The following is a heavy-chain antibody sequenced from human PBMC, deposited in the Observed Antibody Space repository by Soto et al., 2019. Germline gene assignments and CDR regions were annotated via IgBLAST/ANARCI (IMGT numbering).Heavy chain of an antibody. Sequence: QVQLQQWGAGLLKPSETLSLTCAVYGGSFSGYYWSWIRQPPGKGLEWIGEINHSGSTNYNPSLKRRVTLSVDTSKHQFSLKMSSVTAADTAVYYCARADPPYCSGVSCYSGRDYWEQGNLVTVSS. CDR1: GGSFSGYY. D-gene: IGHD2-15*01. CDR2: INHSGST. J-gene: IGHJ4*02. CDR3: ARADPPYCSGVSCYSGRDY. V-gene: IGHV4-34*01.